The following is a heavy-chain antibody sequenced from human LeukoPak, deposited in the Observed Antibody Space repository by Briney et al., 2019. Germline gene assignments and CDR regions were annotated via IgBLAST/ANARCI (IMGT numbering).Heavy chain of an antibody. CDR3: ARTYYYDSSGYRAFDI. J-gene: IGHJ3*02. CDR2: MNPNSGNT. CDR1: GYTFTSYD. Sequence: ASVKVSCKASGYTFTSYDINWVRQATGQGLEWMGWMNPNSGNTGYAQKFQGRVTMTRNTSISTAYMELSSLRSEDTAVYYCARTYYYDSSGYRAFDIWGQGTMVTVSS. V-gene: IGHV1-8*01. D-gene: IGHD3-22*01.